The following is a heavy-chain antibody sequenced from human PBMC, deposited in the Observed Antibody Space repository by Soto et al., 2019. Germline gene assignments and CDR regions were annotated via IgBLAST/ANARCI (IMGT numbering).Heavy chain of an antibody. J-gene: IGHJ4*02. D-gene: IGHD2-15*01. CDR2: IYYSGST. V-gene: IGHV4-59*01. CDR1: GGSISSYY. CDR3: AVTPRY. Sequence: SETLSLTCAVSGGSISSYYWSWIRQPPGKGLEWIGCIYYSGSTYYNPSLKSRVTISVDTSKNQISLNLTSVTAADTAVYYCAVTPRYWGQGTLVTVSS.